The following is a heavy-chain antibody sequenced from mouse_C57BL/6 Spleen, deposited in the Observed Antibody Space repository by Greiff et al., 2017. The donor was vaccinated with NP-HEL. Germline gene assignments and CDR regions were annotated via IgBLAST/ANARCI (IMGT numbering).Heavy chain of an antibody. V-gene: IGHV1-15*01. CDR2: IDPETGGT. Sequence: VKLQQSGAELVRPGASVTLSCKASGYTFTDYEMHWVKQTPVHGLEWIGAIDPETGGTAYNQKFKGKAILTADKSSSTAYMELRSLTSEDSAVYYCTREVANGGYFDVWGTGTTVTVSS. CDR3: TREVANGGYFDV. J-gene: IGHJ1*03. CDR1: GYTFTDYE. D-gene: IGHD1-1*02.